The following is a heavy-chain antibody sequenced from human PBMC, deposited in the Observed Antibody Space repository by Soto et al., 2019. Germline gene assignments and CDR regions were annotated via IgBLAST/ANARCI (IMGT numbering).Heavy chain of an antibody. V-gene: IGHV4-34*01. CDR2: INHSGST. Sequence: SETLSLTCAVYGGSFSGYYWSWIRQPPGKGLERIGEINHSGSTNYNPSLKSRVTISVDTSKNQFSLKLSSVTAADTAVYYCAGDYYYYYGMDVWGQGTTVTVSS. CDR1: GGSFSGYY. CDR3: AGDYYYYYGMDV. D-gene: IGHD3-10*01. J-gene: IGHJ6*02.